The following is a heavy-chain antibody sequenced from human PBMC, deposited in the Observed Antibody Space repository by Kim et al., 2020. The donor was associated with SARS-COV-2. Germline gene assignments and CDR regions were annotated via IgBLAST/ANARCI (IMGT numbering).Heavy chain of an antibody. CDR3: ANSPGTKGGYYYPTSEEFFDY. J-gene: IGHJ4*02. CDR2: ISGSGGST. Sequence: GGSLRLSCAASGFTFSSYAMSWVRQAPGKGLEWVSAISGSGGSTYYADSVKGRFTISRDNSKNTLYLQMNSLRAEDTAVYYCANSPGTKGGYYYPTSEEFFDYWGQGTLVTVSS. D-gene: IGHD3-22*01. V-gene: IGHV3-23*01. CDR1: GFTFSSYA.